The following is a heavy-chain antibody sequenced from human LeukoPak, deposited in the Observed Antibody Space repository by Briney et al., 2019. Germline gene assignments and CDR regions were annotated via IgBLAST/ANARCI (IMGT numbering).Heavy chain of an antibody. V-gene: IGHV3-72*01. D-gene: IGHD2-2*02. CDR2: ARNKANSYST. CDR3: TRGSDCSSTSCYTRYFDY. J-gene: IGHJ4*02. CDR1: GFTLSGHY. Sequence: GGSLRLSCAAFGFTLSGHYMDWVRQAPGKGLEWVGRARNKANSYSTEYAASVKGRFTISRDDSKSIAYLQMNSLKTEDTAVYYCTRGSDCSSTSCYTRYFDYWGQGTLVTVSS.